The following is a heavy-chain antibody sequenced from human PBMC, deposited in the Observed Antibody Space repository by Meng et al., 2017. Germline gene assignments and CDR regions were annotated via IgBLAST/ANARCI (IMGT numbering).Heavy chain of an antibody. CDR2: INHSGST. CDR3: ARGSAHIAVASSWFDP. CDR1: GGSFSGYY. J-gene: IGHJ5*02. V-gene: IGHV4-34*01. Sequence: QLQHVGAGLLKPSETLSLTCAVYGGSFSGYYWSWIRQPPGKGLELIGEINHSGSTNYNPSLKSRVTISVDTSKNQFSLKLSSVTAADTAVYYCARGSAHIAVASSWFDPWGQGTLVTVSS. D-gene: IGHD6-19*01.